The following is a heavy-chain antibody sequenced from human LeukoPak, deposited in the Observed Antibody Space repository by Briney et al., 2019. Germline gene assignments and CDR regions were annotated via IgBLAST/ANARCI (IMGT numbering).Heavy chain of an antibody. J-gene: IGHJ4*02. V-gene: IGHV4-38-2*02. CDR3: ARGYYDSSGYYQYYFDY. D-gene: IGHD3-22*01. CDR1: GYSISSGYY. Sequence: SETLSLTCTVSGYSISSGYYWGWIRQPPGKGLEWIGSIYHSGSTYYNPSLKSRVTISVDTSKNQFSLKLSSVTAADTAVYYCARGYYDSSGYYQYYFDYWGQGTLVTVSS. CDR2: IYHSGST.